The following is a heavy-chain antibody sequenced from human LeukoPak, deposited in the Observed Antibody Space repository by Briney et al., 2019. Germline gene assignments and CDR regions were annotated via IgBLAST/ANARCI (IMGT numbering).Heavy chain of an antibody. J-gene: IGHJ4*02. CDR3: AKGPTYDSLPYYFDY. V-gene: IGHV3-64D*09. Sequence: GGSLRLSCSPSGFTFSYYAMHWVRQAAGKGLEFVSGISSNGGSTYYADSLKGRFTVSRDNSNNTLYLQMSSLRAEDTAIYYCAKGPTYDSLPYYFDYWGQGTLVTVSS. CDR2: ISSNGGST. D-gene: IGHD3-22*01. CDR1: GFTFSYYA.